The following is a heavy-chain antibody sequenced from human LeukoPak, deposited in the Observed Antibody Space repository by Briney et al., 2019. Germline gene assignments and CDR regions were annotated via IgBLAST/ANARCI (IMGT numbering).Heavy chain of an antibody. V-gene: IGHV4-59*01. CDR1: GGSISNYY. J-gene: IGHJ4*02. CDR3: ARDLIVGATRIGAFDY. D-gene: IGHD1-26*01. CDR2: IYYSGST. Sequence: SETLSLTCTVSGGSISNYYWSWIRQPPGKGLEWIGYIYYSGSTNYNPSLKSRVTISVDTSKNQFSLKLSSVTAADTAVYYCARDLIVGATRIGAFDYWGQGTLVTVSS.